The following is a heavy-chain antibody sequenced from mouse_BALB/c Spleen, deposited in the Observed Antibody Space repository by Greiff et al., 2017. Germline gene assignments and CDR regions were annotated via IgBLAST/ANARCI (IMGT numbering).Heavy chain of an antibody. D-gene: IGHD2-10*02. Sequence: VQLQESGPSLVKPSQTLSLTCSVTGDSITSGYWNWIRKFPGNKLEYMGYISYSGSTYYNPSLKSRISITRDTSKNQYYLQLNSVTTEDTATYYCARKGYGNHYAMDYWGQGTSVTVSS. J-gene: IGHJ4*01. CDR2: ISYSGST. V-gene: IGHV3-8*02. CDR3: ARKGYGNHYAMDY. CDR1: GDSITSGY.